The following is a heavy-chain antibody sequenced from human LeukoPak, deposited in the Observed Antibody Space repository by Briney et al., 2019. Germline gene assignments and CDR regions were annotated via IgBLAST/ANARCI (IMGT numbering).Heavy chain of an antibody. CDR3: ARVSYYSDSSAYDY. CDR2: IHSGGNTI. D-gene: IGHD3-22*01. CDR1: GFTFSRYD. V-gene: IGHV3-48*03. Sequence: GGSLRLSCVASGFTFSRYDMNWVRLAPGKGLEWVSYIHSGGNTIYYADSVKGRFTISRDYAKNSLYLQMNNLRAEDTAVYYCARVSYYSDSSAYDYWGQGTLATVSS. J-gene: IGHJ4*02.